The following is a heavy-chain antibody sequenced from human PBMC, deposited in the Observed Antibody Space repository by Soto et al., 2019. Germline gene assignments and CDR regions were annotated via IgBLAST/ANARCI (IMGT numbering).Heavy chain of an antibody. D-gene: IGHD6-6*01. Sequence: SVKVSCKASGGTFSSYAISWVRQAPGQGLEWMGGIIPIFGTANYAQKFQGRVTITADESTSTAYMELSSLRSEDTTVYYCARDTESPEYSSPTYGMDVWAQGTTVTVSS. V-gene: IGHV1-69*13. J-gene: IGHJ6*02. CDR2: IIPIFGTA. CDR3: ARDTESPEYSSPTYGMDV. CDR1: GGTFSSYA.